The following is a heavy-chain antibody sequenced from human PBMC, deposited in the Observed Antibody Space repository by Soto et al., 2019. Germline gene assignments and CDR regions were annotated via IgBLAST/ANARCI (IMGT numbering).Heavy chain of an antibody. J-gene: IGHJ4*02. D-gene: IGHD6-19*01. CDR1: WFSLSSTRVS. Sequence: QITLKVSGPTLVKPTQTLTLTCTFSWFSLSSTRVSVGWISQPPGKALEWRAVIYWDDDKRYSPFLKSRLTITKATSKNQVFLTMTNMDPVDTATYYCAHSVVAGLVYYFDYWGQGTLVTVSS. CDR2: IYWDDDK. CDR3: AHSVVAGLVYYFDY. V-gene: IGHV2-5*02.